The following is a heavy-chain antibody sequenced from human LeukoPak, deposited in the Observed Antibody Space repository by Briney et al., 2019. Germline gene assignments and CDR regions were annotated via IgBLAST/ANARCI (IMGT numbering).Heavy chain of an antibody. CDR3: ARARGRFLEWLSAYFDY. V-gene: IGHV3-20*04. J-gene: IGHJ4*02. CDR2: INWNGGST. D-gene: IGHD3-3*01. Sequence: GGSLRLSCAASGFTFDDYGMSWARQAPGKGLEWVSGINWNGGSTGYADSVKGRFTISRDNAKNSLYLQMNSLRAEDTALYYCARARGRFLEWLSAYFDYWGQGTLVTVSS. CDR1: GFTFDDYG.